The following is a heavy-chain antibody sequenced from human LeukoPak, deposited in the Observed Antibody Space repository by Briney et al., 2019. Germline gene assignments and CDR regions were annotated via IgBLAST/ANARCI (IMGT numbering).Heavy chain of an antibody. J-gene: IGHJ4*02. CDR2: IYYSGST. CDR1: GGSISSHY. CDR3: AREGVYCSSTSCYSRFDY. Sequence: PSETLSLTCTVSGGSISSHYWSWIRQPPGKGLEWIGYIYYSGSTDYNPSLKSRVTISVDTSKNQFSLKLSSVTAADTAVYYCAREGVYCSSTSCYSRFDYWGQGTLVTVSS. D-gene: IGHD2-2*01. V-gene: IGHV4-59*11.